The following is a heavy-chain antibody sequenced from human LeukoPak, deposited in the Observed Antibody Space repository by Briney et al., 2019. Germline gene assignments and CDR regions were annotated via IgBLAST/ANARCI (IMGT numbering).Heavy chain of an antibody. CDR2: ISYDGSNK. Sequence: QPGGSLRLSCAASGFTFSSYAMHWVRQAPGKGLEWVAVISYDGSNKYYADSVQGRFTISRDNPKNTLYLQMNSLRAEDTAVYFCAKRGVVIRVFLAGFHKEAYYFDSWGQGALVTVSS. V-gene: IGHV3-30*07. CDR1: GFTFSSYA. J-gene: IGHJ4*02. D-gene: IGHD3-10*01. CDR3: AKRGVVIRVFLAGFHKEAYYFDS.